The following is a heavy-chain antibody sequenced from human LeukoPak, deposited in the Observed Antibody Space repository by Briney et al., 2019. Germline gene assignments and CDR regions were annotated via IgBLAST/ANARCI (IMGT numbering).Heavy chain of an antibody. D-gene: IGHD4-17*01. CDR3: ARGPYDYGEYIDY. V-gene: IGHV3-69-1*01. J-gene: IGHJ4*02. CDR2: IDSSSTI. Sequence: PGGSLRLSCAASGFPFSEYSMNWVRQAPGKGLEWVSYIDSSSTIYYADSVKGRFTISRDNAKNSLYLQLNSLRAEDTAVYYCARGPYDYGEYIDYCGQGTLVTVSS. CDR1: GFPFSEYS.